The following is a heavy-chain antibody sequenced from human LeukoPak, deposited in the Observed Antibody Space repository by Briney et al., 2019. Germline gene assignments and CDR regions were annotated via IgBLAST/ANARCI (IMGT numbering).Heavy chain of an antibody. D-gene: IGHD4-23*01. CDR3: ARDRIWAGNQYYYYYGMDV. J-gene: IGHJ6*02. V-gene: IGHV4-59*01. Sequence: SETLSLTCTVSGGSISSCYWSWIRQPPGKGLEWIGYIYYSGSTNYNPSLKSRVTISVDTSKNQFSLKLSSVTAADTAVYYCARDRIWAGNQYYYYYGMDVWGQGTTVTVSS. CDR1: GGSISSCY. CDR2: IYYSGST.